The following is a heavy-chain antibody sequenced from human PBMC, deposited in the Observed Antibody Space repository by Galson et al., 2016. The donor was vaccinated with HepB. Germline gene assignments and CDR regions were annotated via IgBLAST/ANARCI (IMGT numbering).Heavy chain of an antibody. CDR3: ARPRRAHYVNYAFDI. CDR1: GYDFTTHW. Sequence: QSGAEVKKPGESLKISCKASGYDFTTHWIAWVRQMPGKGLEWMAIIHPGASDTKYSPSFQGHVATSADTSSNTIYLHWSDLEASDTAVYYCARPRRAHYVNYAFDIWGQGTRVTVSS. CDR2: IHPGASDT. D-gene: IGHD4-17*01. J-gene: IGHJ3*02. V-gene: IGHV5-51*01.